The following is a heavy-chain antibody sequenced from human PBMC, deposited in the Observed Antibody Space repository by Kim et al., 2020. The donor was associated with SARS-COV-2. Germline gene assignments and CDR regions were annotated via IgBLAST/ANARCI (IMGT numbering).Heavy chain of an antibody. CDR3: AKDRLSYDSSGYYLVAFDI. V-gene: IGHV3-23*01. D-gene: IGHD3-22*01. CDR1: GFTFSSYA. CDR2: ISGSGGST. Sequence: GGSLRLSCAASGFTFSSYAMSWVHQAPGKELEWVSAISGSGGSTYYADSVKGRFTISRDNSKNTLYLQMNSLRAEDTAVYYCAKDRLSYDSSGYYLVAFDIWGQGTMVTVSS. J-gene: IGHJ3*02.